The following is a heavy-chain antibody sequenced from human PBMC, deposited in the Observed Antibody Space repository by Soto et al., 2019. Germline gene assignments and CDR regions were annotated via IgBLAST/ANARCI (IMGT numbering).Heavy chain of an antibody. Sequence: SETLSLTCAVYGGSFSGYSWTWIRQPPRKGLEWIGQINHSGSTNYNPSLKSRVTISVDTSKNQFSLKLSSVTAADTAVYYCAKNYGNAFDIWGQGTMVTVSS. J-gene: IGHJ3*02. CDR3: AKNYGNAFDI. CDR2: INHSGST. D-gene: IGHD3-10*01. V-gene: IGHV4-34*01. CDR1: GGSFSGYS.